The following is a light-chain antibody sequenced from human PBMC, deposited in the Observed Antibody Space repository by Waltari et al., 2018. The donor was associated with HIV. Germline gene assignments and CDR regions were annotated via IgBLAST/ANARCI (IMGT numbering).Light chain of an antibody. CDR3: AAWDDSLSGLV. Sequence: QSVLTQPPSASGTPGQRVTISCSGSSSNIGGNYVYWYQQLPGTAPKLLIYRNNRRPSGVPDLFSGSKSGTSASLAISGLRSEDEADYYCAAWDDSLSGLVFGGGTKLTVL. CDR2: RNN. J-gene: IGLJ3*02. CDR1: SSNIGGNY. V-gene: IGLV1-47*01.